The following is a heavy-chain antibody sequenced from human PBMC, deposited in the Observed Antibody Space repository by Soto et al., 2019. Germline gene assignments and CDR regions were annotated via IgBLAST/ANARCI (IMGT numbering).Heavy chain of an antibody. CDR2: ISAGGDRP. J-gene: IGHJ4*02. D-gene: IGHD3-22*01. CDR1: GFTFSNYA. Sequence: EVQLSQSGGGLVQPGGSLRLSCAASGFTFSNYAINWVRQAPGRGLEWVSLISAGGDRPHYADSVKGRFTVSRDNPKSTVFLQMGGLTAEDTAIYHSAMVFPASSAAFTTPLIANDYWGQGTLVTVSS. CDR3: AMVFPASSAAFTTPLIANDY. V-gene: IGHV3-23*01.